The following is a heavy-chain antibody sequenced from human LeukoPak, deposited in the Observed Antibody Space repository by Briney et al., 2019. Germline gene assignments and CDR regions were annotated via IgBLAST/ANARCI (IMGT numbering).Heavy chain of an antibody. J-gene: IGHJ4*02. V-gene: IGHV3-33*06. CDR2: IWYDGSNK. Sequence: GGSLRLSCAASGFTFSSYGMNWVRQAPGKGLEWVAVIWYDGSNKYYADSVKGRLTISRDNSKNTLYLQMNSLRAEDTAVYYCAKEHCSSTSCYRGGYYFDYWGQGTLVTVSS. CDR1: GFTFSSYG. CDR3: AKEHCSSTSCYRGGYYFDY. D-gene: IGHD2-2*02.